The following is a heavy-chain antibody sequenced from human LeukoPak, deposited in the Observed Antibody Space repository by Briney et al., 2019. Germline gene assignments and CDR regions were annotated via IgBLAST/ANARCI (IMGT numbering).Heavy chain of an antibody. CDR1: GFTFSSYW. Sequence: GGSLRLSCAASGFTFSSYWMHWVRQAPGKGLVWVSRIDIDGSRISHGDFVRGRFTISRDNAKNTLYLQMNSLRAEDTAVYYCAGGRDRFSLYFDSWGQGTLVTVSS. CDR3: AGGRDRFSLYFDS. CDR2: IDIDGSRI. V-gene: IGHV3-74*01. J-gene: IGHJ4*02. D-gene: IGHD5-24*01.